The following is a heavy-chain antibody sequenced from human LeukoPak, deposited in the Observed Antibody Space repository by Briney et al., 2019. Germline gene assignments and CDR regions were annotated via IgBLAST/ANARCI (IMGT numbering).Heavy chain of an antibody. V-gene: IGHV3-74*01. CDR3: ARDAYYDSSGYSIRFSY. Sequence: GGSLRLSCEASEFTFSSYWMHWVRQAPGKGLVWVSRINSDGRTTIYADSVKGRFTISRDNAKNTLYLQMNSLRAEDTAVYYRARDAYYDSSGYSIRFSYWGQGTLVTVSS. J-gene: IGHJ4*02. CDR2: INSDGRTT. D-gene: IGHD3-22*01. CDR1: EFTFSSYW.